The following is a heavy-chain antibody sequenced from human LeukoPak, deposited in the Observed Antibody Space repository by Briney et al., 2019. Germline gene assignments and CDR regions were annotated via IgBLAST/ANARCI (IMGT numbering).Heavy chain of an antibody. CDR3: ARVPPHYYDSSGYYKGEVNWFDP. J-gene: IGHJ5*02. D-gene: IGHD3-22*01. CDR2: INPNSGGT. V-gene: IGHV1-2*02. Sequence: ASVKVSCKASGYTFIGYDMHWVRQAPGQGLEWMGWINPNSGGTNYAQKFQGRVTMTRDTSISTAYMELSRLRSDDTAVNYCARVPPHYYDSSGYYKGEVNWFDPWGQGTLVTVSS. CDR1: GYTFIGYD.